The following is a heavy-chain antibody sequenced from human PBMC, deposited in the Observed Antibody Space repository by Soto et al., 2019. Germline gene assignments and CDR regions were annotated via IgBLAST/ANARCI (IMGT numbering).Heavy chain of an antibody. Sequence: GSLRLSCAASGFTFSSYAMSWVRQAPGKGLEWVSAISGSGGSTYYADSVKGRFTISRDNSKNTLYLQMNSLRAEDTAVYYRAKAGYYYDSSGYYSGYYYGMDVWGQGTTVTVSS. D-gene: IGHD3-22*01. CDR2: ISGSGGST. CDR1: GFTFSSYA. V-gene: IGHV3-23*01. J-gene: IGHJ6*02. CDR3: AKAGYYYDSSGYYSGYYYGMDV.